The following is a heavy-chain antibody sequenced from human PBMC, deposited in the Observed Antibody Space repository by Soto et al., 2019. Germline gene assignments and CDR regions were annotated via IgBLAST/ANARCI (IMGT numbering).Heavy chain of an antibody. CDR3: VRVSLQYYGVDV. Sequence: QVQLQESGPGLVKPSQTLSLTCTVSGVSITNSDYSWSWIRQPPGNGLEWVGNIYYSVRADYRPSLKTRLKISVDTSKNQISLNLTSVTVADTAVYYCVRVSLQYYGVDVWGQGTTVTVSS. J-gene: IGHJ6*01. V-gene: IGHV4-30-4*01. CDR1: GVSITNSDYS. CDR2: IYYSVRA.